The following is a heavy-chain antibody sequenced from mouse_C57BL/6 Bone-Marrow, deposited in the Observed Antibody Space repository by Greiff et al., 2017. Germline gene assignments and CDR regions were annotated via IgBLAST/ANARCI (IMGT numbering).Heavy chain of an antibody. CDR2: IDPENGDT. Sequence: VQLQQSGAELVRPGASVKLSCTASGFNIKDDYMHWVKQRPEQGLEWIGWIDPENGDTEYASKFQGKATITADTSSNTAYLQLSSLTSEDTAVYYCTTGIDDGYYEDSWGQGTTLTVSS. CDR1: GFNIKDDY. CDR3: TTGIDDGYYEDS. J-gene: IGHJ2*01. V-gene: IGHV14-4*01. D-gene: IGHD2-3*01.